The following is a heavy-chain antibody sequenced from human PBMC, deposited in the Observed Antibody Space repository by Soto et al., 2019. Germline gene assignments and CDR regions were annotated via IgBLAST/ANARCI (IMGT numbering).Heavy chain of an antibody. CDR2: IYYSGST. CDR3: ARGQVWSGYYHPAAREYYYYGMDV. Sequence: QVQLQESGPGLVKPSQTLSLTCTVSGGSISSGGYYWSWIRQHPGKGLEWIGYIYYSGSTYYNPSLKSRVTISVDTSKNQFSLKLSSVTAADTAVYHCARGQVWSGYYHPAAREYYYYGMDVWGQGTTVTVSS. V-gene: IGHV4-31*03. CDR1: GGSISSGGYY. J-gene: IGHJ6*02. D-gene: IGHD3-3*01.